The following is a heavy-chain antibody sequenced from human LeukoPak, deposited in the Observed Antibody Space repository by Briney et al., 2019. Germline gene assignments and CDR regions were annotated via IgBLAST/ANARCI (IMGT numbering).Heavy chain of an antibody. Sequence: SETLSLTCTVSGGSISSGGYYWSWIRQHPGKGLEWIGYIYYSGSTYYNPSLKSRVTISVGTSKNQFSLKLSSVTAADTAVYYCASERMGRYCSGGSCPRSFDYWGQGTLVTVSS. CDR1: GGSISSGGYY. J-gene: IGHJ4*02. D-gene: IGHD2-15*01. V-gene: IGHV4-31*03. CDR2: IYYSGST. CDR3: ASERMGRYCSGGSCPRSFDY.